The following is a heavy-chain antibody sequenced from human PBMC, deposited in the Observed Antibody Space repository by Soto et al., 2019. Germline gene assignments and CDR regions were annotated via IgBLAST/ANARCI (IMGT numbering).Heavy chain of an antibody. CDR1: GYTFTSYD. J-gene: IGHJ4*02. CDR3: ARVGATKRGFGY. V-gene: IGHV1-8*01. D-gene: IGHD1-26*01. Sequence: ASVKVSCKASGYTFTSYDINWVRQATGQGLEWMGWMNPNSGNTGYAQKFQGRVTMTRNTSISTAYMELSSLRSEDTAVYYCARVGATKRGFGYWGQGTLVPVSS. CDR2: MNPNSGNT.